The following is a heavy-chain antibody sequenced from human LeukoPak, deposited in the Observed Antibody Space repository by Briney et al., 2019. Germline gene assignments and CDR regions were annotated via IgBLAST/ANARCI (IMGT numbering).Heavy chain of an antibody. J-gene: IGHJ6*03. Sequence: ASVKVSCKXSGGTFSSYAISWVRQAPGQGLEWMGGIIPIFGTANYAQKFQGRVTITADESTSTAYMELSSLRSEDTAVYYCARDVPIGNKRYYYYYMDVWGKGTTVTVPS. V-gene: IGHV1-69*13. D-gene: IGHD4-23*01. CDR1: GGTFSSYA. CDR3: ARDVPIGNKRYYYYYMDV. CDR2: IIPIFGTA.